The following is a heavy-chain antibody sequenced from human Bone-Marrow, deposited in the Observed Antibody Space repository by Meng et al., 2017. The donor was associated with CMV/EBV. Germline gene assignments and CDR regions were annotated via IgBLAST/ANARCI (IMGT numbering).Heavy chain of an antibody. CDR3: ARGRGRGLEPYYYYGMDV. CDR1: GFTFSSYS. J-gene: IGHJ6*02. V-gene: IGHV3-21*01. CDR2: ISSSSSYI. D-gene: IGHD3-3*01. Sequence: GGSLRLSCAASGFTFSSYSMNWVRQDPGKGLEWVSSISSSSSYIYYADSMKGRFTISRDNAKNSLYLQMNSLRAEDTAVYYCARGRGRGLEPYYYYGMDVWGQGTTVTVSS.